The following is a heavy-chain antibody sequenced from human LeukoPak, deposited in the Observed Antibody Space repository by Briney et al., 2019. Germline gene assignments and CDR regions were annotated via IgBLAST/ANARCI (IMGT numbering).Heavy chain of an antibody. CDR2: INAGNGNT. D-gene: IGHD3-10*01. CDR1: GYTFTSYA. J-gene: IGHJ6*02. CDR3: ARGGVYGSGNYYGMDV. V-gene: IGHV1-3*01. Sequence: ASVKVSCKASGYTFTSYAMHWVRQAPGQRLEWMGWINAGNGNTKYSQKFQGRVTITRDTSASTAYMELRSLRSDDTAVYYCARGGVYGSGNYYGMDVWGQGTTVTVSS.